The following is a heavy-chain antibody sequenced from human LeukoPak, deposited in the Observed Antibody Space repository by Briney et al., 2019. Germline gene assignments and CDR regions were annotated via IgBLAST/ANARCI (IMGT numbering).Heavy chain of an antibody. D-gene: IGHD1-26*01. CDR1: GFSFSSYS. J-gene: IGHJ6*02. CDR2: ISGSGAST. CDR3: AKEEWERKYFHGMDV. V-gene: IGHV3-23*01. Sequence: GGSLRLSCAASGFSFSSYSMTWVRQAPGKGLEWVSGISGSGASTNYAESVKGRFTISRDNSKNTLYLQMNSLRAEDTAVYYCAKEEWERKYFHGMDVWGQGTTVTVFS.